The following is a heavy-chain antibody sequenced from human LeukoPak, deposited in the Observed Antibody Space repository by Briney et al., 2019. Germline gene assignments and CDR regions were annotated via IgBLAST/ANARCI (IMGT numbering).Heavy chain of an antibody. CDR2: IYTSGST. D-gene: IGHD1-26*01. CDR3: ARGADPDSGSSYRYYYYYYYMDV. J-gene: IGHJ6*03. V-gene: IGHV4-61*02. Sequence: PSQTLSLTCTVSGGSISSGSYYWSWIRQSAGKGLEWIGRIYTSGSTNYNPSLKSRVTISVDTSKNQFSLKLSSVTAADTAVYYCARGADPDSGSSYRYYYYYYYMDVWGKGTTVTVSS. CDR1: GGSISSGSYY.